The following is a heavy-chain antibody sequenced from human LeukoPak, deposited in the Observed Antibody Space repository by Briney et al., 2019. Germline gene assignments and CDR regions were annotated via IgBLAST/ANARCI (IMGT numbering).Heavy chain of an antibody. CDR3: ARDLYGSGRYQRDY. V-gene: IGHV3-21*01. CDR1: GFTFSTYW. Sequence: GGSLRLSCAASGFTFSTYWMSWVRQAPGKGLEWVSSISSNSGNIYYSDSVKGRFTISRDNARNSLYLQMNSLRAEDTAVYYCARDLYGSGRYQRDYWGQGTLVTVSS. CDR2: ISSNSGNI. J-gene: IGHJ4*02. D-gene: IGHD3-10*01.